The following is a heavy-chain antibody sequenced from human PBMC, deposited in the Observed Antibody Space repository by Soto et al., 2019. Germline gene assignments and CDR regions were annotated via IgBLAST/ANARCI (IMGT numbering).Heavy chain of an antibody. J-gene: IGHJ4*02. CDR1: GFTFSSYA. CDR2: ISGSGGST. Sequence: EVQLLESGGGLVQPGGSLRLSCAASGFTFSSYAMSWVRQAPGKGLEWVSAISGSGGSTYYADSVKGRFTISRDNSKNTLYLQMDSLRAEDTAVYYCAAPTSRGYYFDYWGQGTLVTVSS. D-gene: IGHD3-10*01. CDR3: AAPTSRGYYFDY. V-gene: IGHV3-23*01.